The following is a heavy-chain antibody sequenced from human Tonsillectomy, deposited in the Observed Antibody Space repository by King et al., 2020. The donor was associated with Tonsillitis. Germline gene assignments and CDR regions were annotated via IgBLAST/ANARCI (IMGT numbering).Heavy chain of an antibody. Sequence: VQLQQWGAGLLKPSEPLSLPCAVYGGSFSDYYWTWIRQPPGKGLEWIGEINQGGGTNYNSSLKSRVTISVDTSKNQFSLKLSSVTAADTALYYCAREGRAEGRGIGGFDIWGQGTRVTVSS. D-gene: IGHD2-15*01. CDR2: INQGGGT. V-gene: IGHV4-34*01. CDR1: GGSFSDYY. J-gene: IGHJ3*02. CDR3: AREGRAEGRGIGGFDI.